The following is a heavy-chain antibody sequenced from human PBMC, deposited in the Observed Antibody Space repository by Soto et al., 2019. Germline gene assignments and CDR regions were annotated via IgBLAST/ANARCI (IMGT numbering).Heavy chain of an antibody. V-gene: IGHV3-23*01. Sequence: EVQLLESGGGLIQPGGSLRLYGAAPGFTFSNYAMSWVRQDPGKGLEWVSGIPNDVANTYYADSVRGRFTISRDASTNTRYLQMYSLRAEDTAVYYCAKDSSEVARPRFDYWGRGTLVTVSS. CDR1: GFTFSNYA. CDR2: IPNDVANT. CDR3: AKDSSEVARPRFDY. D-gene: IGHD5-12*01. J-gene: IGHJ4*02.